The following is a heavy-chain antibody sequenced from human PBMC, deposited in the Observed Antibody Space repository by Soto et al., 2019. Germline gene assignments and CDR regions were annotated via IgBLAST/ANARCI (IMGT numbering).Heavy chain of an antibody. J-gene: IGHJ3*02. CDR1: GFTVSSNY. V-gene: IGHV3-53*01. CDR3: ARNYDSTAGGAFDI. D-gene: IGHD3-22*01. CDR2: IYSGGST. Sequence: EVQLVESGGGLIQPGGSLRLSCAASGFTVSSNYMSWVRQAPGKGLEWVSVIYSGGSTYYADSVKGRCTISRDNSKNTLYLQMNSLRAEDTAVYYCARNYDSTAGGAFDIWGQGTMVTVSS.